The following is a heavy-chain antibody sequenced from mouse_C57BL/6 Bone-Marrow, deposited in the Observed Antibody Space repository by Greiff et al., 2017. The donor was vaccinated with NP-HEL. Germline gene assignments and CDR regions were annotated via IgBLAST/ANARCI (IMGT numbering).Heavy chain of an antibody. J-gene: IGHJ1*03. V-gene: IGHV5-17*01. Sequence: EVKVVESGGGLVKPGGSLKLSCAASGFTFSDYGMHWVRQAPEKGLEWVAYISSGSSTIYYADTVKGRITISRDNAKNTLFMQMTSLRSEDTAMYYCARFYYYGSSSYFDVWGTGTTVTVSS. CDR2: ISSGSSTI. CDR3: ARFYYYGSSSYFDV. D-gene: IGHD1-1*01. CDR1: GFTFSDYG.